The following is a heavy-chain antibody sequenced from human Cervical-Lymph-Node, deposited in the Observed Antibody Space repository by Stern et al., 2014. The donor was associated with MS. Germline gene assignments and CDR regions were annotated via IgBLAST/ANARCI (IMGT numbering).Heavy chain of an antibody. Sequence: EVQLVESGGGLVKPGGSLRLSCAASGFTFSSYSMNWVRQAPGKGLEWVTSISSSSSYIYYADSVKGRFTISRDNAKNSLYLQMNSLRAEDTAVYYCARAFLRCPDYWGQGTLVTVSS. D-gene: IGHD4-17*01. CDR1: GFTFSSYS. CDR2: ISSSSSYI. V-gene: IGHV3-21*01. CDR3: ARAFLRCPDY. J-gene: IGHJ4*02.